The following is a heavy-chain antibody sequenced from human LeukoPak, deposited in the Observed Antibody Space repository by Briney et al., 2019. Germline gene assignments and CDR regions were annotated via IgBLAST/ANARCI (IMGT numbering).Heavy chain of an antibody. CDR2: ISYDGSNK. Sequence: GGSLSLSCAASDSTISSYCRHWLRQAPGKGLDWVALISYDGSNKYYADSVEGRFTISRDNSRNTLYREMISLRAEDSAVESCAKAGTVTISVGYWGQGTLVTVSS. J-gene: IGHJ4*02. D-gene: IGHD4-17*01. CDR3: AKAGTVTISVGY. CDR1: DSTISSYC. V-gene: IGHV3-30*18.